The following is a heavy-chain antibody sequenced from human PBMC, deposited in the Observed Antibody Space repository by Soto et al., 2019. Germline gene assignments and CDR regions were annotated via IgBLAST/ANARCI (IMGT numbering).Heavy chain of an antibody. CDR3: AKPLGSGWNLDS. D-gene: IGHD6-19*01. V-gene: IGHV4-31*11. J-gene: IGHJ4*02. CDR2: IYYSGST. Sequence: SATLSLTCAVSGGHISSGGYYWSWNRQHPGKGLEWIGYIYYSGSTNYNPSFQGHVTISADQSISTAFLQWSSLTASDTAIYYCAKPLGSGWNLDSWGQGTLVTVSS. CDR1: GGHISSGGYY.